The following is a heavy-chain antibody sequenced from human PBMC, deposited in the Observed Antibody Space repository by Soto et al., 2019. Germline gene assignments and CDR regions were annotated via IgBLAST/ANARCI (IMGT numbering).Heavy chain of an antibody. Sequence: EMQLLESGGGLVQPGVSLRLSCAASGFTFSNYAMTWVRQAPGKGLEWVSGISGSGGTTFYAGSVKGRFAISRDNSKNTLYLEVNSLRAEDTAVYYCALRYCSRTACPPLNSSCYMDVWGKGPTVIVSS. CDR3: ALRYCSRTACPPLNSSCYMDV. D-gene: IGHD2-2*01. CDR2: ISGSGGTT. J-gene: IGHJ6*03. CDR1: GFTFSNYA. V-gene: IGHV3-23*01.